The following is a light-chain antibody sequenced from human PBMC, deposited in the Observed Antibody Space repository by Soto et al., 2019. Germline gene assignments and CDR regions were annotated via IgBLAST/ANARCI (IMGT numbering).Light chain of an antibody. CDR3: QDFATSRVYT. Sequence: IVLTQSPGTLSLSPGEEATLSCRASQSLRSTYIAWYQQRAGQAPRLLIYGGSSRATGIPDRFSGSGAGTDFSLTISRLDPEDSAVYFRHCQDFATSRVYTFGQGTRVEI. CDR1: QSLRSTY. CDR2: GGS. V-gene: IGKV3-20*01. J-gene: IGKJ2*01.